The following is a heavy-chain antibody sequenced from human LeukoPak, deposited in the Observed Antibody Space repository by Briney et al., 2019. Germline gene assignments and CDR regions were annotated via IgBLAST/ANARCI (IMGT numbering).Heavy chain of an antibody. CDR2: IWYDGSNK. V-gene: IGHV3-33*01. CDR1: GFTLSSYG. CDR3: ARRICSSTSCYCDY. Sequence: PGRSLRLSCAASGFTLSSYGMHRVRQAPGKGLEWVAVIWYDGSNKYNADSVKGRFTISRDNSKTTLYLQMNSLRAEDTAVYYCARRICSSTSCYCDYWGQGTLVTVSS. D-gene: IGHD2-2*01. J-gene: IGHJ4*02.